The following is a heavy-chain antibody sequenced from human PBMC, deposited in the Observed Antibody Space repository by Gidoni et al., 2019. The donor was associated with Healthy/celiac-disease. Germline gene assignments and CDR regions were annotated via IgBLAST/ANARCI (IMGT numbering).Heavy chain of an antibody. Sequence: EVRLLGPGGGLVQPGGLLGLSCATSGFTVSRHATRLVRQAPGKGLEWVSAISGSGGSTYYAVSVKGRFTISSDNSKNTLYLQMSSLRAEDTAVYYCAIDRRTIVVVPAANDAFDIWGQGTMLTVSS. CDR2: ISGSGGST. CDR1: GFTVSRHA. V-gene: IGHV3-23*01. J-gene: IGHJ3*02. CDR3: AIDRRTIVVVPAANDAFDI. D-gene: IGHD2-2*01.